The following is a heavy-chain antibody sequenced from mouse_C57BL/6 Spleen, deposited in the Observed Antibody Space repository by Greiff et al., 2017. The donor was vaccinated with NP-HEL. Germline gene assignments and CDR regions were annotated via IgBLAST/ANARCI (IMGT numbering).Heavy chain of an antibody. Sequence: EVQVVESGEGLVKPGGSLKLSCAASGFTFSSYAMSWVRQTPEKRLEWVAYISSGGDYIYYADTVKGRFTISRDNARNTLYLQMSSLKSEDTAMYYCTRDRSTTGTTRYFDVWGTGTTVTVSS. D-gene: IGHD4-1*02. CDR2: ISSGGDYI. V-gene: IGHV5-9-1*02. CDR3: TRDRSTTGTTRYFDV. J-gene: IGHJ1*03. CDR1: GFTFSSYA.